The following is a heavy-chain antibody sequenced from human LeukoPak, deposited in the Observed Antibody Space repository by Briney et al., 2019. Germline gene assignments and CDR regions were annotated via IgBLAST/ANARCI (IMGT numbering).Heavy chain of an antibody. Sequence: GGSLRLSCAASGFTFEDHVMHWVRQAPGKGLEWVSSISWSGDRMGYADAVKGRFTISRVNAKNSLFLQMNSLRVEDTALYYCAKNLGGSATTVCGQGTLVTVSS. CDR1: GFTFEDHV. CDR2: ISWSGDRM. J-gene: IGHJ4*02. CDR3: AKNLGGSATTV. D-gene: IGHD2-2*01. V-gene: IGHV3-9*01.